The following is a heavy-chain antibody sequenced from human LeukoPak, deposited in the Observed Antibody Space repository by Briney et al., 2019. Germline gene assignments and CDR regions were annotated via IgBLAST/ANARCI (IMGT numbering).Heavy chain of an antibody. J-gene: IGHJ4*02. CDR2: INHSGST. D-gene: IGHD3-3*01. CDR1: GGSFSGYY. Sequence: SETLSLTCAVYGGSFSGYYWSWIRQPPGKGLEWIGEINHSGSTNYNPSLKSRVTISVDTSKNQFSLKPSSVTAADTAVYYCARGLVITIFGVVTKFDYWGQGTLVTVSS. CDR3: ARGLVITIFGVVTKFDY. V-gene: IGHV4-34*01.